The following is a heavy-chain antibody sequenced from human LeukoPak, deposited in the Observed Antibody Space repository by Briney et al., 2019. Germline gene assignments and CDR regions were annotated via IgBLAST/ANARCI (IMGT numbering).Heavy chain of an antibody. CDR3: ANEDSSGYYY. V-gene: IGHV3-23*03. D-gene: IGHD3-22*01. CDR2: IYSGGST. Sequence: GGSLRLSCAASGFTFSSYAMSWVRRAPGKGLEWVSIIYSGGSTYYADSVKGRFTISRDNSKNTLYLQMSSLRVEDTAVYYCANEDSSGYYYWGQGTLVTVSS. CDR1: GFTFSSYA. J-gene: IGHJ4*02.